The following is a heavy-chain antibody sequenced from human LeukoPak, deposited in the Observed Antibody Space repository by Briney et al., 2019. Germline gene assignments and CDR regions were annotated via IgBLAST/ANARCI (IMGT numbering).Heavy chain of an antibody. J-gene: IGHJ6*03. CDR3: ARGAYYYYYYMDV. CDR2: IYYSGST. CDR1: GGSIGSYY. V-gene: IGHV4-59*01. Sequence: SETLSLTCTVSGGSIGSYYWSWIRQPPGKGLEWIGYIYYSGSTNYNPSLKSRVTISVDTSKNQFSLKLSSVTAADTAVYYCARGAYYYYYYMDVWGKGTTVTVSS.